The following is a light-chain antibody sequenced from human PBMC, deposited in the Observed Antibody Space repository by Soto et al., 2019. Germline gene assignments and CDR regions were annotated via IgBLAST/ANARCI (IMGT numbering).Light chain of an antibody. CDR1: QSINIR. Sequence: DIQMTQSPSTLSASVGDRVTITCRASQSINIRLAWYQQKPGLAPKLLIFKASSIESGVPSRFSGSGSVTEITLTSSILHPDYFASYCRQHYHRYPITFGQGTRLEIK. V-gene: IGKV1-5*03. CDR3: QHYHRYPIT. CDR2: KAS. J-gene: IGKJ5*01.